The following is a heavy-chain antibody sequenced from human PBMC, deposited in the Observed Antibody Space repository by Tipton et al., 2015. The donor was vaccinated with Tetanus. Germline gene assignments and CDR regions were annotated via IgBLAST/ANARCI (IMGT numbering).Heavy chain of an antibody. CDR1: GALLTTGGYS. CDR3: ARANFDFPKKGPFAY. J-gene: IGHJ4*02. CDR2: IDNGGRT. Sequence: TLSLTCNVTGALLTTGGYSWGWIRQPPGQGLEWVGYIDNGGRTNYTPSLKSRLTISLDKAKKQFSLNLTSVTAADTAVYFCARANFDFPKKGPFAYWGQGTLVTVSS. V-gene: IGHV4-61*08. D-gene: IGHD2/OR15-2a*01.